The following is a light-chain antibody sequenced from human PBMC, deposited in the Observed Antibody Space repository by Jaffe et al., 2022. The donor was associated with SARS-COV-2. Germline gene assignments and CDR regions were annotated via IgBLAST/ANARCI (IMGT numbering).Light chain of an antibody. J-gene: IGLJ3*02. CDR1: SSDVGGYKY. CDR2: DVS. CDR3: SSYTSSGTWV. V-gene: IGLV2-14*01. Sequence: QSALTQPASVSGSPGQSITLSCTGTSSDVGGYKYVSWYQQYPGKAPKLMIYDVSNRPSGVSNRFSGSKSGNTASLTISGLQADDEADYYCSSYTSSGTWVFGGGTKLTVL.